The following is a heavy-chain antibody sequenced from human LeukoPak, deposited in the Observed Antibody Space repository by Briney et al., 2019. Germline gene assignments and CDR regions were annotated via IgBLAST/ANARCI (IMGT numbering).Heavy chain of an antibody. V-gene: IGHV4-59*01. J-gene: IGHJ6*03. Sequence: SETLSLTCTVSGGSISSYYWSWIRQPPGKGLEWIGYIHYSGCTNYNPSLKSRVTISVDTSKNQFSLKLSSVTAADTAVYYCAGTYTYYYYYYMDVWGKGTTVTISS. D-gene: IGHD2-2*02. CDR2: IHYSGCT. CDR1: GGSISSYY. CDR3: AGTYTYYYYYYMDV.